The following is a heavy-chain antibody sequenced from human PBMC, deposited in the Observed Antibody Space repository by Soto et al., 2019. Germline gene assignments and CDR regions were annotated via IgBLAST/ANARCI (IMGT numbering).Heavy chain of an antibody. Sequence: QVHLVQSGAEVAKPGASVKVSCKPPGYTFTGYYIHWVRQAPGQGLEWMGWINPSSGDSKYAQKFQGRVTMTRDTSISTAYLDLRNLRSDDTAVYYCAREGGSAYGMDVWGQGTAVTVSS. D-gene: IGHD1-26*01. CDR3: AREGGSAYGMDV. CDR2: INPSSGDS. V-gene: IGHV1-2*02. CDR1: GYTFTGYY. J-gene: IGHJ6*02.